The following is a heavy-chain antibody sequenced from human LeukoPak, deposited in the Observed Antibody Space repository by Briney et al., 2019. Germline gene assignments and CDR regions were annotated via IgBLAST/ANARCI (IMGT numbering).Heavy chain of an antibody. CDR3: AKGLPGFGDLLDVWNY. CDR1: GFTFSNYD. Sequence: GGSLRLSCAASGFTFSNYDMHWVRQATGKGLEWVSGIGTAGDIYYPGSVKGRFTISRDNSKNTLYLQMNSLRAEDTALYYCAKGLPGFGDLLDVWNYWGQGILVTVSS. CDR2: IGTAGDI. V-gene: IGHV3-13*01. J-gene: IGHJ4*02. D-gene: IGHD3-10*01.